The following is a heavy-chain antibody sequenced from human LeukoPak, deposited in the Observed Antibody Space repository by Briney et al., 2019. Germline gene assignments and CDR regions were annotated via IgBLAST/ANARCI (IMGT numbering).Heavy chain of an antibody. CDR2: ISSSSSYI. CDR3: ARESSGTGSPFDY. CDR1: GFTFSSYW. D-gene: IGHD6-13*01. V-gene: IGHV3-21*01. J-gene: IGHJ4*02. Sequence: GGSLRLSCAASGFTFSSYWMHWVRQAPGKGLEWVSSISSSSSYIYYADSVKGRFTISRDNTKNSLYLQMNSLRGEDTAVYYCARESSGTGSPFDYWGQGTLVTVSS.